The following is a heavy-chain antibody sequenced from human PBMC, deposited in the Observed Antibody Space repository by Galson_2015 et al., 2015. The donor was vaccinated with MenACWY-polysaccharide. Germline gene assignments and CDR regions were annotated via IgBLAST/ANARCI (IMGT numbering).Heavy chain of an antibody. CDR2: ISYDGSNK. J-gene: IGHJ4*02. CDR3: AKVFSYDFWSGFGY. CDR1: GFTFSSYG. D-gene: IGHD3-3*01. V-gene: IGHV3-30*18. Sequence: SLRLSCAASGFTFSSYGMHWVRQAPGKGLEWVAVISYDGSNKYYADSVKGRFTISRDNSKNTLYLQMNSLRAEDTAVYYCAKVFSYDFWSGFGYWGQGTLVTVSS.